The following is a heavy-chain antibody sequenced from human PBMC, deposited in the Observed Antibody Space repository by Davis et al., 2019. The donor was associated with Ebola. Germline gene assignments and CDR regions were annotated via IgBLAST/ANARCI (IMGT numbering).Heavy chain of an antibody. D-gene: IGHD2-2*01. J-gene: IGHJ6*02. CDR2: ISGSGGST. V-gene: IGHV3-23*01. Sequence: GESLKISCAASGFTFSSYAMSWVRQAPGKGLEWVSAISGSGGSTYYADSVKGRFTISRDNSKNTLYLQMNSLRAEDTAVYYCAKIYCSSTSCPVYYYYGMDVWGQGTTVTVSS. CDR3: AKIYCSSTSCPVYYYYGMDV. CDR1: GFTFSSYA.